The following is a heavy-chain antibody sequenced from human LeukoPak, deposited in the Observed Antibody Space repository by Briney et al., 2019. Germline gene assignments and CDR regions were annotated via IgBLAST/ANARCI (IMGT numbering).Heavy chain of an antibody. D-gene: IGHD3-10*01. V-gene: IGHV3-30*07. Sequence: GGSLRLSCATSGFTFRTSGVHWVRQAPGKGLEWVALMSSDGINTYYADSVKGRFTVSRDSSKNTLFLQMNSLRAEDTAVFYCAKADGSGNYYNVFDSWGQGTLVTVSS. CDR3: AKADGSGNYYNVFDS. CDR2: MSSDGINT. J-gene: IGHJ4*02. CDR1: GFTFRTSG.